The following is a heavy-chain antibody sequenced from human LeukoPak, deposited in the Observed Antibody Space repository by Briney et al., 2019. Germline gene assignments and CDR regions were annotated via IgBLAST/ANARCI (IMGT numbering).Heavy chain of an antibody. CDR3: ARDGPNAFDI. V-gene: IGHV3-21*01. Sequence: GGPLRLSCAASGFTFSSYSMNWVRQAPGKGLEWVSSISSSSSYIYYADSVKGRFTISRDNAKNSLYLQMNSLRAEDTAVYYCARDGPNAFDIWGQGTMVTVSS. CDR1: GFTFSSYS. J-gene: IGHJ3*02. CDR2: ISSSSSYI.